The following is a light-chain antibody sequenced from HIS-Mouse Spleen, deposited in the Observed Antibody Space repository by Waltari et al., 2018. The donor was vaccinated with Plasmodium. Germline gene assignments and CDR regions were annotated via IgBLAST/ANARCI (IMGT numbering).Light chain of an antibody. V-gene: IGLV2-8*01. Sequence: QSALTQPPSASRSPGQSVTISCTGTSSDVGGYNYVSWYQQHPGKAPKLMIFEVSMRPSGVPDRFSGSKSGNTASLTVSGLQAEDEADYYCSSYAGSNKVFGGGTKLTVL. CDR3: SSYAGSNKV. J-gene: IGLJ2*01. CDR2: EVS. CDR1: SSDVGGYNY.